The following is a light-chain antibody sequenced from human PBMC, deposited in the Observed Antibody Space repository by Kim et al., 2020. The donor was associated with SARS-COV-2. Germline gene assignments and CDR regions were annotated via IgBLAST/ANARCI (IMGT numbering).Light chain of an antibody. CDR3: QSFDSSLGAMV. CDR1: SSNIGSVYD. J-gene: IGLJ3*02. CDR2: RNN. V-gene: IGLV1-40*01. Sequence: QSVLTQPPSVSAAPGQRVIISCTGSSSNIGSVYDVHWYKQLPGTAPKLLIYRNNNRPSGVPDRFSGSKSGTSASLAITGLQADDEAHYYCQSFDSSLGAMVFGGGTQLTVL.